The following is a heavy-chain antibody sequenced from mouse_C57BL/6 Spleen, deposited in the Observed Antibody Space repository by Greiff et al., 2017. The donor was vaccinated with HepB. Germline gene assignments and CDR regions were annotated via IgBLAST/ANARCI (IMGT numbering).Heavy chain of an antibody. Sequence: EVQLQQSGPELVKPGASVKISCKASGYSFTGYYMNWVKQSPEKSLEWIGEINPSTGGTTYNQKFKAKATLTVDKSSSTAYMQLKSLTSEDSAVYYCARWHYYGSSPYYYAMDYWGQGTSVTVSS. CDR2: INPSTGGT. J-gene: IGHJ4*01. D-gene: IGHD1-1*01. V-gene: IGHV1-42*01. CDR3: ARWHYYGSSPYYYAMDY. CDR1: GYSFTGYY.